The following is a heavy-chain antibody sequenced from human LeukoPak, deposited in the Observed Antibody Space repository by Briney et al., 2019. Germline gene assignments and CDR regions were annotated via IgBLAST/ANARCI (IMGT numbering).Heavy chain of an antibody. CDR3: AKGRDKHQLLSKNWFDP. D-gene: IGHD2-2*01. CDR1: GFTFDDYA. J-gene: IGHJ5*02. V-gene: IGHV3-9*01. CDR2: ISWNSGSI. Sequence: GGSLRLSCAASGFTFDDYAMHWVRQAPGKGLEGVSGISWNSGSIGYADSVKGRFTISRDNAKNSLYLQMNSLRAEDTALYYCAKGRDKHQLLSKNWFDPWGQGTLVTVSS.